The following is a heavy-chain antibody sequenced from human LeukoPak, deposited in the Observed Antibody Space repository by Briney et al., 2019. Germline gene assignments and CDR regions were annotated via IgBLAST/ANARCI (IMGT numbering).Heavy chain of an antibody. Sequence: GGSLRLSCATSGFTFDSYCMSWGRHAPEKGLEWVANIKEDGSEKYYVDSVKGRFTISRDNAKNSVYMQMKSLSAEDTAMYYCARDDRYTSWNWGQGTLVTVSS. CDR1: GFTFDSYC. D-gene: IGHD5-18*01. CDR3: ARDDRYTSWN. J-gene: IGHJ4*02. CDR2: IKEDGSEK. V-gene: IGHV3-7*05.